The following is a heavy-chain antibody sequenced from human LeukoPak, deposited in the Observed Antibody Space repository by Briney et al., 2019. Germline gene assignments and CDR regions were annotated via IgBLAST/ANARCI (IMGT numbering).Heavy chain of an antibody. CDR3: ARANPPRYYDFWSGYSNWFDP. D-gene: IGHD3-3*01. J-gene: IGHJ5*02. Sequence: PSETLSLTCTVSYGSIENYFWTWVRQSPGKGLEWIGYIYYSGSTNYNPSLKSRVTISVDTSKNQFSLKLSSVTAADTAVYYCARANPPRYYDFWSGYSNWFDPWGQGTLVTVSS. V-gene: IGHV4-59*01. CDR2: IYYSGST. CDR1: YGSIENYF.